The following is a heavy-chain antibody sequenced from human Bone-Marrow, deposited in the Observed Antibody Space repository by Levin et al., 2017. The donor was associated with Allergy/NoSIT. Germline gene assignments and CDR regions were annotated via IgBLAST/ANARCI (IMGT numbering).Heavy chain of an antibody. J-gene: IGHJ4*02. CDR3: TRGSKDLDY. CDR1: GFTFSSFG. Sequence: PGGSLRLSCAASGFTFSSFGMHWVRQAPGKGLEWVTVISHDGSNNNYADSVKGRFTISRDNSKNTVYLQMNSLRVEDTALYYCTRGSKDLDYWGQGTRVTVSS. CDR2: ISHDGSNN. V-gene: IGHV3-30*03.